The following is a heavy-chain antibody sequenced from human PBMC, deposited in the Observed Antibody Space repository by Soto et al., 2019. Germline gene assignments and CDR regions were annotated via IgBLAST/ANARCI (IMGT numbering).Heavy chain of an antibody. CDR3: ARGRRIQLWFEVYYYYGMDV. J-gene: IGHJ6*02. CDR2: IYYSGST. Sequence: PSETLSLTCTVSGGSISSGDYYWSWIRQPPGKGLEWIGYIYYSGSTYYNPSLKSRVTISVDTSKNQFSLKLSSVTAADTAVYYCARGRRIQLWFEVYYYYGMDVWGQGTTVTVS. CDR1: GGSISSGDYY. D-gene: IGHD5-18*01. V-gene: IGHV4-30-4*01.